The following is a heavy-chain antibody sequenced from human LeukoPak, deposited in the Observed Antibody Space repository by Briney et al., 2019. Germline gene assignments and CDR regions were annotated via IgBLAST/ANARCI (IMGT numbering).Heavy chain of an antibody. J-gene: IGHJ4*02. V-gene: IGHV4-4*02. CDR2: INHSGST. CDR3: ARGGDYFDY. D-gene: IGHD3-16*01. CDR1: GGSISSSNW. Sequence: PSETLSLTCAVSGGSISSSNWWSWVRQPPGKGLEWIGEINHSGSTNYNPSLKSRVTISVDTSKNQFSLKLSSVTAADTAVYYCARGGDYFDYWGQGTLVTVSS.